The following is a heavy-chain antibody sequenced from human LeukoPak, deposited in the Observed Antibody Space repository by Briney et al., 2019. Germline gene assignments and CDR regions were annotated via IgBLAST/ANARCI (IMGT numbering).Heavy chain of an antibody. CDR1: GFIFSSYA. D-gene: IGHD6-13*01. Sequence: PGGSLRLSCAASGFIFSSYAMNWVRQAPGKGLEWVSAISGSGGSTHYADSVKGRFAISRDNSKNTLYLQMSSLRAEDTAVYYCAKVSGKTGSAAGSLPFDYWGREPWSPSPQ. CDR3: AKVSGKTGSAAGSLPFDY. CDR2: ISGSGGST. V-gene: IGHV3-23*01. J-gene: IGHJ4*02.